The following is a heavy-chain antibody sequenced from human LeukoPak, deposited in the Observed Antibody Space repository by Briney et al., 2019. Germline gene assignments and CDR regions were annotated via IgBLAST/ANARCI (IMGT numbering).Heavy chain of an antibody. V-gene: IGHV3-21*01. J-gene: IGHJ4*02. CDR2: ISSSSSYK. CDR3: ARDQGPYYYGSGSYFLDY. D-gene: IGHD3-10*01. Sequence: GGSLRLSCAASGFTFSSYGMHWVRQAPGKGLEWVSSISSSSSYKYYADSVKGRFTISRDNAKNSLYLQMNSLRAEDTAVYYCARDQGPYYYGSGSYFLDYWGQGTLVTVSS. CDR1: GFTFSSYG.